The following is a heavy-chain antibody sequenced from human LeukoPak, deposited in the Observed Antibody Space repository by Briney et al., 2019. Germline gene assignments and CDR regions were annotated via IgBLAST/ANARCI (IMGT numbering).Heavy chain of an antibody. CDR2: LSGSGITT. CDR1: GFTFSNSA. D-gene: IGHD6-19*01. Sequence: PGGSLRLSCAASGFTFSNSAMSWFRQAPGKGLEWVSTLSGSGITTYYADPVKGRFTISRDNSKNTLYLQMNSLRAEDTAVYYCAKGIYSSGWSYFDYWGHGTLVTVSS. V-gene: IGHV3-23*01. CDR3: AKGIYSSGWSYFDY. J-gene: IGHJ4*01.